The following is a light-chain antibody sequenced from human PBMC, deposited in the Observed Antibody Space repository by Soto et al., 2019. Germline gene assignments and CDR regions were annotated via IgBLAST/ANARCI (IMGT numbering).Light chain of an antibody. J-gene: IGKJ4*01. V-gene: IGKV3-20*01. Sequence: EIVLTQSPGTPSLSPGERATLSCRASQSVSSSYLAWYQQKPGQAPRLLIYGASSRATGIPDRFSGSWSGTDFTLTINRLEREDFAVYYCQQYGSSPTFCGGTKVEIK. CDR1: QSVSSSY. CDR3: QQYGSSPT. CDR2: GAS.